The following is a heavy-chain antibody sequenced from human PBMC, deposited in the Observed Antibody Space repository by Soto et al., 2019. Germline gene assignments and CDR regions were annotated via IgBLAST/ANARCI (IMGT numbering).Heavy chain of an antibody. CDR1: GFTFSSYW. Sequence: PGGSLRLSCAASGFTFSSYWMSWVRQAPGKGLEWVANIKQDGSEKYYVDSVKGRFTISRDNAKNSLYLQMNSLRAEDTAVYYCARERPGYSSSWYLGYYYYYGMDVWGQGTTVTVSS. V-gene: IGHV3-7*03. J-gene: IGHJ6*02. D-gene: IGHD6-13*01. CDR2: IKQDGSEK. CDR3: ARERPGYSSSWYLGYYYYYGMDV.